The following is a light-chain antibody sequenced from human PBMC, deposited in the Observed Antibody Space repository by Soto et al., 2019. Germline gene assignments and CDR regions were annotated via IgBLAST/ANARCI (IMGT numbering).Light chain of an antibody. J-gene: IGKJ5*01. CDR3: QHYNSYPLS. Sequence: QSPSTLSASVGDRVTITCRASQSISSWLAWYQQKPGKAPKLLIYDASSLESGVPSRFSGSGSGTEFTLTISSLQPDDFATYYCQHYNSYPLSCGQGTRLEIK. CDR2: DAS. CDR1: QSISSW. V-gene: IGKV1-5*01.